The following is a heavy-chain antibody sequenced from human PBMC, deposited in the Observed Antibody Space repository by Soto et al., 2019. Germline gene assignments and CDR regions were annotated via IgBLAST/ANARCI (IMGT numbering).Heavy chain of an antibody. D-gene: IGHD3-3*01. CDR2: INHSGST. J-gene: IGHJ6*02. CDR3: AFTIFGAYYYYGMDV. CDR1: GGSFSGYY. V-gene: IGHV4-34*01. Sequence: SETLSLTCAVYGGSFSGYYWSWIRQPPGKGLEWIGEINHSGSTNYNPSLKSRVTISVDTSKNQFSLKLSSVTAADTAVYYCAFTIFGAYYYYGMDVWGQGTTVTVYS.